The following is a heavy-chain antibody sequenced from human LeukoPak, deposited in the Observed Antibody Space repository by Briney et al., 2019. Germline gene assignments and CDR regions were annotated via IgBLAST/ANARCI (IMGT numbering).Heavy chain of an antibody. CDR2: ISSSSSYI. J-gene: IGHJ4*02. D-gene: IGHD3-10*01. CDR3: AKDRYYGSGSYFQASEGFDY. CDR1: AFTFSRYW. V-gene: IGHV3-21*01. Sequence: PGGSLRLSCAASAFTFSRYWTTWVRQAPGKGLEWVSSISSSSSYIYYADSVKGRFTISRDNAKNSLYLQMNSLRAEDTAVYYCAKDRYYGSGSYFQASEGFDYWGQGTLVTVSS.